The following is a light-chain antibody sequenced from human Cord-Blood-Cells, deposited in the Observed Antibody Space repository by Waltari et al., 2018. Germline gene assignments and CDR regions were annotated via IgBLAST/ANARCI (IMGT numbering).Light chain of an antibody. CDR1: SLRSYY. CDR2: GKN. Sequence: SSEPTQDPAVSVALGQTVRITCQGDSLRSYYASWYQQKPGQAPVLVIYGKNNRPSGIPGRFSGSSSGNTASLTITGAQAEDEADYYCNSRDSSGNHLVFGGGTKLTVL. J-gene: IGLJ3*02. CDR3: NSRDSSGNHLV. V-gene: IGLV3-19*01.